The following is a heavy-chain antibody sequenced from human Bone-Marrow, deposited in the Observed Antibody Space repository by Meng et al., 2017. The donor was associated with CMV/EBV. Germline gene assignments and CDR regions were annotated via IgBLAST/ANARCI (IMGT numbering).Heavy chain of an antibody. CDR1: GGSISSSNW. CDR3: ARGGVVVVAAPTPDV. V-gene: IGHV4-4*02. CDR2: IYHSGST. J-gene: IGHJ6*02. D-gene: IGHD2-15*01. Sequence: SETLSLTCAVSGGSISSSNWWSWVRQPPGKGLEWIGEIYHSGSTNYNPSLKSRVTISVDKSKNQFSLKLSSVTAADTAVYYCARGGVVVVAAPTPDVWGQGTTVTVSS.